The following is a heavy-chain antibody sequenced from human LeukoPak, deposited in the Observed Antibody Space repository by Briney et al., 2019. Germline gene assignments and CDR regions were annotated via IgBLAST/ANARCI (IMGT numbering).Heavy chain of an antibody. D-gene: IGHD6-6*01. CDR2: INHSGST. CDR3: TRALRRWVAARPAYYFDY. Sequence: ASETLSLTCAVYGGSFSGYYWSWIRQPPGKGLEWIGEINHSGSTNYNPSLKSRVTISVDTSKNQFSLKLSSVTAADTAVYYCTRALRRWVAARPAYYFDYWGQGTLVTVSS. CDR1: GGSFSGYY. V-gene: IGHV4-34*01. J-gene: IGHJ4*02.